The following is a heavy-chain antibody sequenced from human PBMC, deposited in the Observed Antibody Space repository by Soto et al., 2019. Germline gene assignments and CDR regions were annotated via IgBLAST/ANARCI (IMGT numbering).Heavy chain of an antibody. D-gene: IGHD6-13*01. V-gene: IGHV4-59*01. CDR2: IYYSGTT. Sequence: PSEILYLTCTVSGGSISSYYWSWIRQPPGKGLEWIGYIYYSGTTNYNPSLKSRVTISVDTSKNQFSLKLSSVTAADTDVYYCARGIAADFDYWGQGTLVTVSS. CDR1: GGSISSYY. CDR3: ARGIAADFDY. J-gene: IGHJ4*02.